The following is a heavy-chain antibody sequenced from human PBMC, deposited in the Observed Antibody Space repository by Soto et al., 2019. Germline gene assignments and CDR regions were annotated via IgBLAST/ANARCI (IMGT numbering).Heavy chain of an antibody. CDR2: IYYSGST. CDR3: ARLRAKNYGSGSYSPYYYYYGMDV. J-gene: IGHJ6*02. D-gene: IGHD3-10*01. V-gene: IGHV4-59*01. CDR1: GGSISSYY. Sequence: SETLSLTCTVSGGSISSYYWSWIRQSPGKGLEWIGYIYYSGSTNYNPSLKSRVTISVDTSKNQFSLKLSSVTAADTAVYYCARLRAKNYGSGSYSPYYYYYGMDVWGQGTTVTVSS.